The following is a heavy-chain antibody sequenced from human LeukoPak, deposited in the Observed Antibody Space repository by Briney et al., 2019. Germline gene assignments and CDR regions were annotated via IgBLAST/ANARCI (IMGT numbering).Heavy chain of an antibody. CDR2: IYYSGST. CDR1: GGSISSGSYY. D-gene: IGHD2-15*01. V-gene: IGHV4-61*01. J-gene: IGHJ4*02. Sequence: SETLSLTCTVSGGSISSGSYYWSWIRQPPGKGLEWIGYIYYSGSTNYNPSLKSRFTISLDTSKNQFSLKLNSVTAADTAVYYCANLAVVAANFDFWGQGALVTVSS. CDR3: ANLAVVAANFDF.